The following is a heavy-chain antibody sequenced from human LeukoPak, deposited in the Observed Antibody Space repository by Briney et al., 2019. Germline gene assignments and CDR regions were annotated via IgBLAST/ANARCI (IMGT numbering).Heavy chain of an antibody. CDR2: IYYSGST. CDR3: ARGYGYYYYYYGMDV. J-gene: IGHJ6*02. D-gene: IGHD5-18*01. V-gene: IGHV4-59*01. CDR1: GGSISSYY. Sequence: SEILSLTRTVSGGSISSYYWSWIRQPPGKGLEWIGYIYYSGSTNYNPSLKSRVTISVDTSKNQFSLKLSSVTAADTAVYYCARGYGYYYYYYGMDVWGQGTTVTVSS.